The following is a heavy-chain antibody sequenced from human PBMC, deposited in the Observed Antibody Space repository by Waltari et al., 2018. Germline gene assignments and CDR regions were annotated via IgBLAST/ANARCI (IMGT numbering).Heavy chain of an antibody. J-gene: IGHJ4*02. CDR3: ARENSAFGDFDY. D-gene: IGHD3-10*01. CDR2: IYHSGTT. V-gene: IGHV4-30-2*01. CDR1: GGTISGGGYS. Sequence: QLQLQESGSGLVKPSQTLSLTCTVSGGTISGGGYSWSWIRQPPGKGLEWIGYIYHSGTTYYNPSLKSRVTISVDRSKNQFSLKLSSVTAADTAVYYCARENSAFGDFDYWGQGTLVTVSS.